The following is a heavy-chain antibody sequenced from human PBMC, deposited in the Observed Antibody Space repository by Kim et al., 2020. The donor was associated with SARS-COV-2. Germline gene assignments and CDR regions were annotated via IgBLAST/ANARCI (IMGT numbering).Heavy chain of an antibody. J-gene: IGHJ6*02. CDR1: GYTFTSYD. CDR3: ARGYEGSSWSRYYYYGMDV. Sequence: ASVKVSCKASGYTFTSYDINWVRQATGQGLEWMGWMNPNSGNTGYAQKFQGRVTMTRNTSISTAYMELSSLRSEDTAVYYCARGYEGSSWSRYYYYGMDVWGQGTTVTVSS. D-gene: IGHD6-13*01. CDR2: MNPNSGNT. V-gene: IGHV1-8*01.